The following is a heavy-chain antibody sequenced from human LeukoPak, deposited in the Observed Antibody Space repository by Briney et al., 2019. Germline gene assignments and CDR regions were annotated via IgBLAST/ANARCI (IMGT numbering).Heavy chain of an antibody. CDR1: GGSISSGGYY. V-gene: IGHV4-30-2*01. Sequence: SQTLSLTCTVSGGSISSGGYYWSWIQQPPGKGLEWIGYIYHSGSTYYNPSLKSRVTISVDRSKNQFSLKLSSVTAADTAVYYCAIMSYAQGYFDYWGHGTLVTVSS. CDR3: AIMSYAQGYFDY. D-gene: IGHD2-8*01. CDR2: IYHSGST. J-gene: IGHJ4*03.